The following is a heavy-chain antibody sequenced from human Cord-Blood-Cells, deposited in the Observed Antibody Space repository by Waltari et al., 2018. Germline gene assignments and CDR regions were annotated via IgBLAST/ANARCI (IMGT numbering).Heavy chain of an antibody. J-gene: IGHJ4*02. CDR3: AKDIKVRGYDSVDY. D-gene: IGHD5-12*01. CDR1: GFTFDDYA. V-gene: IGHV3-9*01. Sequence: EVQLVESGGGLVQPGRSLRLSCAASGFTFDDYAMHWVRQAPGKGLEGVSGIGWKSGRIGYADSVKGRFTISRDNAKNSLYLQMNSLRAEDTALYYCAKDIKVRGYDSVDYWGQGTLVTVSS. CDR2: IGWKSGRI.